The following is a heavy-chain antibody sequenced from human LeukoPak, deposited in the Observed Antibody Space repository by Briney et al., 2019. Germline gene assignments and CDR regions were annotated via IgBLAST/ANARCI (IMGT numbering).Heavy chain of an antibody. J-gene: IGHJ4*02. CDR2: IYHSGST. CDR3: ARVSGWIGYFWVFDY. Sequence: SETLSLTCTVSGYSISSGYYWGWIRPPPGKGLEWIGSIYHSGSTYYNPSLKSRVTISVDTSKNQFSLKLSSVTAADTAVYYCARVSGWIGYFWVFDYWGQGTLVTVSS. CDR1: GYSISSGYY. D-gene: IGHD3-3*01. V-gene: IGHV4-38-2*02.